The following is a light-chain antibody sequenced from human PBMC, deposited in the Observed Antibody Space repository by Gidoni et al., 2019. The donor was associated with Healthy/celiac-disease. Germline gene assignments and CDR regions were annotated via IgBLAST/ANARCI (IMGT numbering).Light chain of an antibody. Sequence: HSVLTQPPSESQAPAQRVTISCTGSSSNIGAGYDVHWYHQLPGTAPKLLIYGNSNRPSGVPDRFSGSKSGTSASLAITGLQAEDEADYYCQSYDSSLSGSVFGGGTKLTVL. CDR2: GNS. CDR3: QSYDSSLSGSV. CDR1: SSNIGAGYD. J-gene: IGLJ3*02. V-gene: IGLV1-40*01.